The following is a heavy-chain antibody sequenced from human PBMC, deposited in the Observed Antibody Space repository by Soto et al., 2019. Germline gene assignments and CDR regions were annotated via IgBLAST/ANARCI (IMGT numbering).Heavy chain of an antibody. D-gene: IGHD2-15*01. Sequence: GGSLRLSCAASRFTFSNYAMSWVRQAPGKGLEWVSSISGNGGSTYYADSVKGRFTISRENSKNTLYLQMNSLRAEDAAVYYCAKDLVGSNADYYDYWGQGTLVTVSS. CDR1: RFTFSNYA. CDR2: ISGNGGST. CDR3: AKDLVGSNADYYDY. J-gene: IGHJ4*02. V-gene: IGHV3-23*01.